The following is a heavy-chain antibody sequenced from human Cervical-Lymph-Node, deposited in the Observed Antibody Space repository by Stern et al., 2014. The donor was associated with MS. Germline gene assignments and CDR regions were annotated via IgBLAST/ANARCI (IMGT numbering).Heavy chain of an antibody. CDR1: GFTFSTYA. CDR2: ISFDGTKT. CDR3: ARGYGSGWLFHLDY. Sequence: MQLEESGGGVVQPWTSLRLSCAASGFTFSTYAMHWVRQAPGKGLEWVAVISFDGTKTYSADSVTGRFPISRDNSKTTLYLLMRSLRDEDTAIYYCARGYGSGWLFHLDYWGQGSLVIVSS. J-gene: IGHJ4*02. D-gene: IGHD6-19*01. V-gene: IGHV3-30-3*01.